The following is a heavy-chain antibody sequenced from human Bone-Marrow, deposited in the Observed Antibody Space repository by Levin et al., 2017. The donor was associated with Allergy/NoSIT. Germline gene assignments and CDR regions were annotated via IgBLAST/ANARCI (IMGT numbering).Heavy chain of an antibody. CDR3: ATWGRRVPGYCSSTSCRWGMDV. D-gene: IGHD2-2*01. CDR2: FDPEDGET. V-gene: IGHV1-24*01. J-gene: IGHJ6*02. CDR1: GYTLTELS. Sequence: GESLKISCQVSGYTLTELSMHWVRQAPGKGLEWMGGFDPEDGETIYAQKFQGRVTMTEDTSTDTAYMELSSLRSEDTAVYYCATWGRRVPGYCSSTSCRWGMDVWGQGTTVTVSS.